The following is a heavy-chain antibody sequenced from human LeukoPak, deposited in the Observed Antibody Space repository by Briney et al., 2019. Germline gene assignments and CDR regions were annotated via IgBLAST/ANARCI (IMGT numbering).Heavy chain of an antibody. Sequence: GGSLRLSCAASGFTFSTYWMTWVRQAPGKGLEWVANIKRFGSEKYYVDSVKGRFTISRDNAKNSSYLQMNSLRAEDTAVYYCARGFPAYGDRPLSCWGQGTLVTVSS. V-gene: IGHV3-7*01. CDR2: IKRFGSEK. J-gene: IGHJ4*02. D-gene: IGHD4-17*01. CDR1: GFTFSTYW. CDR3: ARGFPAYGDRPLSC.